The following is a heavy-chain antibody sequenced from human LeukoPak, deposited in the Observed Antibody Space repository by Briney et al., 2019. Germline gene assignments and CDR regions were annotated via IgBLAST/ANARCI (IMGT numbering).Heavy chain of an antibody. J-gene: IGHJ4*02. CDR1: GGSISIVSYY. CDR2: IYTSGST. D-gene: IGHD6-19*01. V-gene: IGHV4-61*02. CDR3: ASYSGGSGWYGYFDY. Sequence: SQTLSLTCTVSGGSISIVSYYWSWIRQPAGKGLEGFGRIYTSGSTNYNPALKSRVTISVDTSKNQFSLKLSSVTAADTAAYYCASYSGGSGWYGYFDYWGQGTLVTVSS.